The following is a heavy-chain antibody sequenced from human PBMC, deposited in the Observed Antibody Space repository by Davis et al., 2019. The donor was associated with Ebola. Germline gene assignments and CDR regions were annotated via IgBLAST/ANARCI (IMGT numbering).Heavy chain of an antibody. V-gene: IGHV3-30*03. CDR1: GFTFSSYG. CDR2: ISYDGSNK. CDR3: ARGLLRYSYYYGMDV. J-gene: IGHJ6*02. D-gene: IGHD3-9*01. Sequence: GESLKISCAASGFTFSSYGMHWVRQAPGKGLEWVAVISYDGSNKYYADSVKGRFTISRDNSKNTLYLQMNSLRAEDTAVYYCARGLLRYSYYYGMDVWGQGTTVTVSS.